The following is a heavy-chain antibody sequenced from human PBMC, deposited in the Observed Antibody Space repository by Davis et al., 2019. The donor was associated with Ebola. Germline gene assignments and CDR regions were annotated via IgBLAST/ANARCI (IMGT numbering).Heavy chain of an antibody. CDR1: GFTFSSYG. CDR3: AKDTSSIWFDI. D-gene: IGHD6-13*01. Sequence: GGSLRLSCAASGFTFSSYGMHWVRQAPGKGLEWVAVIWYDGSNKYYADSVKGRFTISRDNSKNTLYLQMNGLRVEDTAIYYCAKDTSSIWFDIWGQGTMVTVSS. J-gene: IGHJ3*02. V-gene: IGHV3-33*06. CDR2: IWYDGSNK.